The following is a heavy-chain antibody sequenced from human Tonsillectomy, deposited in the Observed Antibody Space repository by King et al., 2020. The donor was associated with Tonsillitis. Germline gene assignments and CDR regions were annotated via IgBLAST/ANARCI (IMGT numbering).Heavy chain of an antibody. CDR2: IKSKTDGETT. CDR3: TTTRRVTAAGTGADFDN. V-gene: IGHV3-15*01. Sequence: VQLVESGGGLVKPGGSLRLSCAASGFTFSDAWMSWVRQAPGKGLEWVGRIKSKTDGETTDYIAPVRGRFAVSRDDARNSLYLNMNSLQTEDTAVYYCTTTRRVTAAGTGADFDNWGQGTQVTVSS. J-gene: IGHJ4*02. D-gene: IGHD6-13*01. CDR1: GFTFSDAW.